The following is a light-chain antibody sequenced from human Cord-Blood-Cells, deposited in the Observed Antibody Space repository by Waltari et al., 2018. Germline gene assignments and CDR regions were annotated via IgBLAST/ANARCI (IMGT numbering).Light chain of an antibody. CDR3: QQRSNWPT. CDR2: DAS. Sequence: EIVLTQSPATLSLSPGERATLSCRASQSVSSYLAWYQQKPGQAPRLLIYDASNRGTGIPARFSGSGSGTDFTLTISSLEPEDFAVYYCQQRSNWPTFGQGTKVEIK. J-gene: IGKJ1*01. V-gene: IGKV3-11*01. CDR1: QSVSSY.